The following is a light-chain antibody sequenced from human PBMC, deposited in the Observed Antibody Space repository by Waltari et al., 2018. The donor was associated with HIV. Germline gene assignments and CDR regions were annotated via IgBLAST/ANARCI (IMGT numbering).Light chain of an antibody. CDR2: EGS. V-gene: IGLV2-23*01. Sequence: QSALTQPASVSGSRGQSITISCTGTSSDVGRYNLVSWYQQHPGKAPKLMIYEGSKRPSGVSNRFSGPKAGNTAALTISGLQTEDEADYYCCSYAGNREIFGGGTKLAVL. CDR3: CSYAGNREI. J-gene: IGLJ2*01. CDR1: SSDVGRYNL.